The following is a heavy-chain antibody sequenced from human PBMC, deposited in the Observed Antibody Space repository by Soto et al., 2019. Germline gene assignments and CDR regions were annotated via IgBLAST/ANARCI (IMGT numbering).Heavy chain of an antibody. Sequence: GGSLRLSCEVSEFTVTSNGVSWVRQAPGKGLEWVSAISPNGQGIWYADSVKGRFTISRDISRNTVFLQMDSLRAEDTAVYYCAKDRQYPWDYFHYWGQGTLVTVSS. CDR2: ISPNGQGI. J-gene: IGHJ4*02. D-gene: IGHD4-4*01. V-gene: IGHV3-23*01. CDR3: AKDRQYPWDYFHY. CDR1: EFTVTSNG.